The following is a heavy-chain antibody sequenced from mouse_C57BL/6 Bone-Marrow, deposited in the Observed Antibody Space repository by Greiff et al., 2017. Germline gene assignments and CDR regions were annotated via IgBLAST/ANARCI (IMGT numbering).Heavy chain of an antibody. J-gene: IGHJ2*01. Sequence: EVKLMESGGGLVKPGGSLKLSCAASGFTFSSYAMSWVRQTPEKRLEWVATISDGGSYTYYPDNVKGRFTISRDNAKNNLYLQMSHLKSEDTAMYYCARDRLNYWGQGTTLTVSS. CDR3: ARDRLNY. CDR2: ISDGGSYT. V-gene: IGHV5-4*01. D-gene: IGHD1-3*01. CDR1: GFTFSSYA.